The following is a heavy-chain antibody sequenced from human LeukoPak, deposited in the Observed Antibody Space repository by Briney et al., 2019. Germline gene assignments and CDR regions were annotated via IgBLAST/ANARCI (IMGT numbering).Heavy chain of an antibody. D-gene: IGHD1-26*01. J-gene: IGHJ6*03. CDR3: ARGSTVGATPPVYYYYYMDV. CDR1: GGSISRYY. CDR2: IYYSGST. Sequence: PAEALSLTCTGPGGSISRYYLSWLRQPPGKGLEGIGYIYYSGSTNYNPSLKSRVTISVDTSKNQFSLKLSSVTAADTAVYYCARGSTVGATPPVYYYYYMDVWGKGTTVTVSS. V-gene: IGHV4-59*01.